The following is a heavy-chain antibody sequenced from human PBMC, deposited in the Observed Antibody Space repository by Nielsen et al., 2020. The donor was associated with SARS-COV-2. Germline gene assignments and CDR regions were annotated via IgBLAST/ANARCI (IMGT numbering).Heavy chain of an antibody. J-gene: IGHJ4*02. D-gene: IGHD1-26*01. Sequence: SETLSLTCAVYGGSFSGYYWSWIRQPPGKGLEWIGYIYYSGSTNYNPSLKSRVTISVDTSKNQFSLKLSSVTAADTAVYYCARHGPYSGSYYFDYWGQGTLVTVSS. CDR2: IYYSGST. V-gene: IGHV4-59*13. CDR3: ARHGPYSGSYYFDY. CDR1: GGSFSGYY.